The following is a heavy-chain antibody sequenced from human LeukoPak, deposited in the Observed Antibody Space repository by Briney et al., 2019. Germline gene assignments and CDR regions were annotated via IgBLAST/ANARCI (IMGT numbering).Heavy chain of an antibody. V-gene: IGHV4-39*01. J-gene: IGHJ4*02. CDR1: GGSISSSSYY. D-gene: IGHD3-22*01. Sequence: KPSETLSLTXTVSGGSISSSSYYWGWIRQPPGKGLEWIGSIYYSGSTYYNPSLKSRVTISVDTSKNQFSLKLSSVTAADTAVYYCARADSSGSHFDYWGQGTLVTVSS. CDR3: ARADSSGSHFDY. CDR2: IYYSGST.